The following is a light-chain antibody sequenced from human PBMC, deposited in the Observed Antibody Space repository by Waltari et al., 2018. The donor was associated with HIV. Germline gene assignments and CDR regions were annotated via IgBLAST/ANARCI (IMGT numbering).Light chain of an antibody. Sequence: QSALTQPPSASGSPGQSVTLSCTGTSSDVGDNAYVSWYQQHPGKAPKVMIYEVSKRPSGVPDRFSGSKSGNTASLTVSGLQAEDEADYFCTSYAGRDNLVFGGGTKLTV. V-gene: IGLV2-8*01. CDR2: EVS. CDR3: TSYAGRDNLV. CDR1: SSDVGDNAY. J-gene: IGLJ2*01.